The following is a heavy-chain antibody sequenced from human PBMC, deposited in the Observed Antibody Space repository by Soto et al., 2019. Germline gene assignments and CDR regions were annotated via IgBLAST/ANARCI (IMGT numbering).Heavy chain of an antibody. CDR2: ISGSSDTI. CDR3: ARYHGGSTWFVGIYYYFGVDV. D-gene: IGHD6-13*01. J-gene: IGHJ6*02. CDR1: GFTLSSYN. Sequence: EVQLVESGGGLVQPGGSLRLSCAASGFTLSSYNMNWVRQAPGKGLEWVSYISGSSDTIYYADSVKGRFTISRDNAKNSLYLQMDSLRDEDTAVYYCARYHGGSTWFVGIYYYFGVDVWGQGTTVTVSS. V-gene: IGHV3-48*02.